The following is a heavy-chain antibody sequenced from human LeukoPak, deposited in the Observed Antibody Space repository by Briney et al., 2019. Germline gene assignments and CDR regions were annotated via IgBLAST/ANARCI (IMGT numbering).Heavy chain of an antibody. CDR3: ARVVITPYKYYFDY. Sequence: GGSLILSCAASGFTFSSYWMHWVRQAPGKGLVWVSRINSDGSSTSYADSVKGRFTISRDNAKNTLYLQMNSLRAEDTAVYYCARVVITPYKYYFDYWGQGTLVTVSS. J-gene: IGHJ4*02. D-gene: IGHD3-22*01. CDR2: INSDGSST. CDR1: GFTFSSYW. V-gene: IGHV3-74*01.